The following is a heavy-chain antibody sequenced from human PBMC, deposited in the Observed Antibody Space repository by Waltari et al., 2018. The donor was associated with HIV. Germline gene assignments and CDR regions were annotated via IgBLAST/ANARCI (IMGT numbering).Heavy chain of an antibody. V-gene: IGHV1-8*01. CDR3: ARGGSTHTHFAY. CDR2: MTPSSGNT. Sequence: QVQLVQSGAEVKKPGASVKVSCKASGYSFTRYDINWVRQATGQGLEWMGWMTPSSGNTGSAQKFQGRVTMSRNTSVSTVYMELSTLTSDDTAIYFCARGGSTHTHFAYWGQGTLVTVSS. CDR1: GYSFTRYD. D-gene: IGHD1-26*01. J-gene: IGHJ4*02.